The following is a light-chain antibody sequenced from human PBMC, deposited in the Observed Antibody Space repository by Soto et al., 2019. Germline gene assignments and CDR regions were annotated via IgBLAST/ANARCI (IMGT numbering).Light chain of an antibody. J-gene: IGKJ1*01. CDR3: QQYNSYS. V-gene: IGKV1-5*01. CDR1: QNINSW. Sequence: DIQMTQSPSTLSASVGDRVTITCRASQNINSWLAWYQQKPGKAPNLLIYDASTLESGVPSRFSGSGSGTEFTLTISSLQPDAFATYYCQQYNSYSFGQGTKVDIK. CDR2: DAS.